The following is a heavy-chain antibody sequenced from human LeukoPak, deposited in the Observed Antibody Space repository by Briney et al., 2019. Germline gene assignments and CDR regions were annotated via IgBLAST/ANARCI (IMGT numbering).Heavy chain of an antibody. V-gene: IGHV1-2*02. Sequence: ASVKVSCKASGYTFTSYDINWVRQAPGQGLEWMGWINPNSGGTKFAQKFQGRVTMTGDTSISTAYMELSRLTSDDTALYYCVRSRGLDYYGSGSDFDYYYYYMDVWGKGTTVTISS. D-gene: IGHD3-10*01. CDR1: GYTFTSYD. J-gene: IGHJ6*03. CDR3: VRSRGLDYYGSGSDFDYYYYYMDV. CDR2: INPNSGGT.